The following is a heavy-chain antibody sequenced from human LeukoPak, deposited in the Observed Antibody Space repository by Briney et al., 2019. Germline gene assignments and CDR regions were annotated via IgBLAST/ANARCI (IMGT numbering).Heavy chain of an antibody. CDR3: AREVGISTHQEMDV. CDR2: IIPIFGTA. Sequence: ASVKVSCKASGGTFSSYAISWVRQAPGQGLEWMGGIIPIFGTANYAQKFQGRVTITADKSTSTAYMELRSLRSDDTAVYYCAREVGISTHQEMDVWGKGTTVTISS. D-gene: IGHD2-2*01. J-gene: IGHJ6*04. V-gene: IGHV1-69*06. CDR1: GGTFSSYA.